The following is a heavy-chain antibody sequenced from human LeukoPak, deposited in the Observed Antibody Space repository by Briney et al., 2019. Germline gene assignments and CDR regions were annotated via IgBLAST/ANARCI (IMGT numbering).Heavy chain of an antibody. CDR3: ARERTDTSMDY. CDR2: IYTSGST. Sequence: KTSETLTLTCTVSGDTISSGRYYWAWNRQADGMGLEWIGRIYTSGSTNHNPSHKSRITISLDTSKNQFSLKLISVTAADTAVYFCARERTDTSMDYWGQGTLVTVSS. D-gene: IGHD5-18*01. J-gene: IGHJ4*02. V-gene: IGHV4-61*02. CDR1: GDTISSGRYY.